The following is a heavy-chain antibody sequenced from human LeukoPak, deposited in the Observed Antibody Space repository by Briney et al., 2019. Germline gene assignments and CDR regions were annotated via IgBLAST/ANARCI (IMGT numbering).Heavy chain of an antibody. D-gene: IGHD3-3*01. V-gene: IGHV3-15*01. CDR1: GFTFSSYG. Sequence: PGRSLRLSCAASGFTFSSYGMHWVRQAPGKGREWVGRIKSKTDGGTTDYAAPGKRRFTISREDSNNTLYLQMNSLKPEDTAVYYCTTDIADYYDFWSGYYMGRSNWFDPWGQGTLVTVSS. CDR3: TTDIADYYDFWSGYYMGRSNWFDP. J-gene: IGHJ5*02. CDR2: IKSKTDGGTT.